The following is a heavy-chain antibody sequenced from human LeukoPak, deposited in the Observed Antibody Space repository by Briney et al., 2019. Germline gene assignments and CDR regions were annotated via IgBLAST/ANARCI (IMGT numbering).Heavy chain of an antibody. Sequence: GGSLRLSCAASGFTFSSYEMNWVRQAPGKGLEWVSYNSSSGSTIYYADSVKGRFTISRDNAKNSLYLQMNSLRAEDTAVYYCARDRNVPVRGKNYYYYGMDVWGQGTTVTVSS. J-gene: IGHJ6*02. CDR3: ARDRNVPVRGKNYYYYGMDV. D-gene: IGHD1-1*01. CDR1: GFTFSSYE. V-gene: IGHV3-48*03. CDR2: NSSSGSTI.